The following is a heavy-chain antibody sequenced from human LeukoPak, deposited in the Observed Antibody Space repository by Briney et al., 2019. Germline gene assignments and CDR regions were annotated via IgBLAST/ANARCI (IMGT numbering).Heavy chain of an antibody. CDR2: IYYSGST. V-gene: IGHV4-34*01. J-gene: IGHJ4*02. D-gene: IGHD3-16*01. CDR1: GGSFSGYY. Sequence: SETLSLTCAVYGGSFSGYYWSWIRQPPGKGLEWIGYIYYSGSTYYNPSLKSRVTISVDTSKNQFSLKLSSVTAADTAVYYCARDDSLWGQGTLVTVSS. CDR3: ARDDSL.